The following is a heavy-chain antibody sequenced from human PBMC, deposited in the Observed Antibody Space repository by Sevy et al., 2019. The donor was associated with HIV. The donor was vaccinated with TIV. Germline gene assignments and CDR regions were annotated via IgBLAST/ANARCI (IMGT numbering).Heavy chain of an antibody. D-gene: IGHD3-22*01. CDR3: ARDISITQSFDSSGYYQNEAFDI. Sequence: SETLSLTCTVSGGSVSSASYYWSWIRQSPGKGLEWIGYIYYTGSTNYNPSLKSRVTISLDMSKNQFSLKLSSVTAADTAVYYCARDISITQSFDSSGYYQNEAFDIWGQGTMVTVSS. V-gene: IGHV4-61*01. CDR2: IYYTGST. J-gene: IGHJ3*02. CDR1: GGSVSSASYY.